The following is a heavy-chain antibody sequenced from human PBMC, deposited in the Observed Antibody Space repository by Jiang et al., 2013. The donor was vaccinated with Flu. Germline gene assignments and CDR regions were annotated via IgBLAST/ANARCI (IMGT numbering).Heavy chain of an antibody. J-gene: IGHJ6*02. CDR3: ARSTSGRIAVALRYYYYYGMDV. CDR2: IIPIFGTA. Sequence: SGAEVKKPGSSVKVSCKASGGTFSSYAISWVRQAPGQGLEWMGGIIPIFGTANYAQKFQGRVTITADKSTSTAYMELSSLRSEDTAVYYCARSTSGRIAVALRYYYYYGMDVWGQGTTVTVSS. V-gene: IGHV1-69*06. CDR1: GGTFSSYA. D-gene: IGHD6-19*01.